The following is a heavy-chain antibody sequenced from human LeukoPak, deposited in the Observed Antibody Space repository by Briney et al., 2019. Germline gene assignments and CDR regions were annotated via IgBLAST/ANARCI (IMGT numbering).Heavy chain of an antibody. V-gene: IGHV1-69*04. D-gene: IGHD3-3*01. Sequence: ASVKVSCKASGGTFSSYAISLVRQAPGQGLEWMGRIIPILGIANYAQKFQGRVTITADKSTSTAYMELSSLRSEDTAVYYCAREHRFLEWLLDYWGQGTLVTVSS. J-gene: IGHJ4*02. CDR3: AREHRFLEWLLDY. CDR2: IIPILGIA. CDR1: GGTFSSYA.